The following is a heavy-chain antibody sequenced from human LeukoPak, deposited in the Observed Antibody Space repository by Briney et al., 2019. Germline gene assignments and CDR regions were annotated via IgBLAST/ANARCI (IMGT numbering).Heavy chain of an antibody. V-gene: IGHV3-53*01. J-gene: IGHJ4*02. CDR1: GFSVSNTY. Sequence: PGGSLRLSCAASGFSVSNTYMSWVRQAPGKGLEWVSIIYSGGNTYYADSVKGRFTISRDNYKNTLYLQMNRLRPEDTAVYYCARGTVTAPDYWGQGTLVTVSS. CDR2: IYSGGNT. D-gene: IGHD2-21*02. CDR3: ARGTVTAPDY.